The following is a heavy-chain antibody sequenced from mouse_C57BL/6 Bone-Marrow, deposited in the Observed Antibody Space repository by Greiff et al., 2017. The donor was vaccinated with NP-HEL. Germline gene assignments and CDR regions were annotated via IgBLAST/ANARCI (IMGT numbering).Heavy chain of an antibody. D-gene: IGHD1-1*01. CDR3: ARGAITTVVATKVWYFDV. CDR1: GYTFTSYW. J-gene: IGHJ1*03. Sequence: QVQLQQPGAELVKPGASVKMSCKASGYTFTSYWITWVKQRPGQGLEWIGDIYPGSGSTNYNEKFKSKATPTVDTSSSTAYMQLSSLTSEDSAVYYCARGAITTVVATKVWYFDVWGTGTTVTVSS. V-gene: IGHV1-55*01. CDR2: IYPGSGST.